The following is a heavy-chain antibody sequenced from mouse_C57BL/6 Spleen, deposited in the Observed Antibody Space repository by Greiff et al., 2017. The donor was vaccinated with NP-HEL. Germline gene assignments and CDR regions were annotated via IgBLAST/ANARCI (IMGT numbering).Heavy chain of an antibody. CDR2: IYPGDGDT. CDR3: ASDTTVVADYAMDY. J-gene: IGHJ4*01. V-gene: IGHV1-82*01. CDR1: GYAFSSSW. D-gene: IGHD1-1*01. Sequence: VQLQQSGPELVKPGASVKISCKASGYAFSSSWMNWVKQRPGTGLEWIGRIYPGDGDTNYNGKFKGKATLTADKSSSTAYMQLSSLTSEDSAVYFCASDTTVVADYAMDYWGQGTSVTVSS.